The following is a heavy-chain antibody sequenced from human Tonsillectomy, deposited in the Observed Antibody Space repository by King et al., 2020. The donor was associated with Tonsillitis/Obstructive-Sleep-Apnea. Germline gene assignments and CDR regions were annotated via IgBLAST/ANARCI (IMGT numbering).Heavy chain of an antibody. CDR2: ISWNSNTI. J-gene: IGHJ4*02. CDR3: AKDRVPYCGGDCYFGG. D-gene: IGHD2-21*01. V-gene: IGHV3-9*03. CDR1: GFTFDDYA. Sequence: VQLVESGGGLVQPGRSLRLSCAASGFTFDDYAMHWVRQAPGKGLEWVSGISWNSNTIGYEDSVKGRFTISRDNAKNSLYLQMNSLRAEDMALYYCAKDRVPYCGGDCYFGGWGQGTLVTVSS.